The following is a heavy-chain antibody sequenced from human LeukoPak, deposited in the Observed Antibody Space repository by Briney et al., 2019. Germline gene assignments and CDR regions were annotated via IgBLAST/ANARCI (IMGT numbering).Heavy chain of an antibody. CDR1: GFTISSYA. D-gene: IGHD3-22*01. J-gene: IGHJ3*02. CDR3: AKDLYPGVDDSTRGAFDI. CDR2: ISGSGGST. V-gene: IGHV3-23*01. Sequence: GGSLRLSCAASGFTISSYAMSWVRQAPGKGLEWVSAISGSGGSTYYADSVKGRFTISRDNSKNTLYLQMNSLRAEDTAVYYCAKDLYPGVDDSTRGAFDIWGQGTMVTVSS.